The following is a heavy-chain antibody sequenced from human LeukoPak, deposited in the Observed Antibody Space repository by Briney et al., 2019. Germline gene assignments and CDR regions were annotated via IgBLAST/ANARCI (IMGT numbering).Heavy chain of an antibody. CDR3: ARVWRISMVRGVTVDY. D-gene: IGHD3-10*01. J-gene: IGHJ4*02. CDR2: IYTSGST. V-gene: IGHV4-61*02. Sequence: SQTLSLTCTVSGGSISSGSYYWSWIRQPAGKGLEWIGRIYTSGSTNYNPSLKSRVTISVDTSKNQFSLKLSSVTAADTAVYYCARVWRISMVRGVTVDYWGQGTLVTVSS. CDR1: GGSISSGSYY.